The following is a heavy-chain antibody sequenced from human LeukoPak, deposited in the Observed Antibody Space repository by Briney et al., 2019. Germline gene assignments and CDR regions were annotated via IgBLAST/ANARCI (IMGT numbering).Heavy chain of an antibody. J-gene: IGHJ4*02. V-gene: IGHV3-21*01. CDR2: ISRGSTNI. CDR1: GFTFSSYT. Sequence: AGGSLRFSCAASGFTFSSYTIDCVGQAPGKGLEWVSSISRGSTNIYYADSVKGRFTISRDNAKKSLYLKMNRLRVGDTAVYSRERRSDSGYAFDYCGQGTLVTVSS. CDR3: ERRSDSGYAFDY. D-gene: IGHD5-12*01.